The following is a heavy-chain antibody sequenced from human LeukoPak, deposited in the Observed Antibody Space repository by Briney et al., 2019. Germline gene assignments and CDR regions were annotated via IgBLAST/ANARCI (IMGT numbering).Heavy chain of an antibody. CDR3: ARDRPLYCTNGVCYYYYAMDV. J-gene: IGHJ6*02. Sequence: GRSLRLSCAASGFTFSSYGMHWVRQAPGKGLEWVAVIWYDGSNKYYADSLKGRFTISRDNPKNTLYPQMNSLRAEDTAVYYCARDRPLYCTNGVCYYYYAMDVWGQGTTVTVSS. D-gene: IGHD2-8*01. CDR2: IWYDGSNK. CDR1: GFTFSSYG. V-gene: IGHV3-33*01.